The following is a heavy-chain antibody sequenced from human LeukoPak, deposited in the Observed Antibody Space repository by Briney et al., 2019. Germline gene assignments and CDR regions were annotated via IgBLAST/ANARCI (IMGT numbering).Heavy chain of an antibody. D-gene: IGHD2-15*01. CDR1: GFTFSSSA. J-gene: IGHJ4*02. V-gene: IGHV3-23*01. Sequence: AGGSLRLSCAASGFTFSSSAMSWARQAPGKGLEWVSAISNNGGYTYYAASVQGRFTISRDNSKSTLCLQMNSLRAEDTAVYYCAKQLGYCSDGSCYFPYWGQGTLVTVSS. CDR2: ISNNGGYT. CDR3: AKQLGYCSDGSCYFPY.